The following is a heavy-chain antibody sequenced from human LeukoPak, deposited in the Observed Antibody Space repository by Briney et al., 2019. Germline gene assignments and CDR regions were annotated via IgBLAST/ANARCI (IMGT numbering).Heavy chain of an antibody. Sequence: PGGSLRLSCAASGFTFSSYGMHWVRQAPGKGLEWVANIKQDGSEKYYVDSVKGRFTISRDNAKNSLYLQMNSLRAEDTAVYYCASLGYYSYGFYYYYYMDVRGKGTTVTISS. D-gene: IGHD5-18*01. CDR3: ASLGYYSYGFYYYYYMDV. CDR2: IKQDGSEK. J-gene: IGHJ6*03. V-gene: IGHV3-7*01. CDR1: GFTFSSYG.